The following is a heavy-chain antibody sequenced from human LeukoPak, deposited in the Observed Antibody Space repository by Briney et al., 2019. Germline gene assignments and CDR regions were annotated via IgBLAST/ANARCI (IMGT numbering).Heavy chain of an antibody. Sequence: SETLSLTCSVSGVSMSSNYWSWIRQPPGKGLEWIGYIYYSGNTNYNPSLRSRVIISVDTSKNQFSLKLSSVTAADTAVYYCARGLQLHGDYYYYMDVWGKGTTVTVSS. V-gene: IGHV4-59*01. CDR3: ARGLQLHGDYYYYMDV. D-gene: IGHD5-18*01. J-gene: IGHJ6*03. CDR1: GVSMSSNY. CDR2: IYYSGNT.